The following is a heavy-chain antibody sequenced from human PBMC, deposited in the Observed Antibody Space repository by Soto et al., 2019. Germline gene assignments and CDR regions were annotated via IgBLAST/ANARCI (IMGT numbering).Heavy chain of an antibody. CDR3: AAVSKYCSGGSCYSPRAFDI. D-gene: IGHD2-15*01. CDR1: GGSISSYY. V-gene: IGHV4-59*01. Sequence: SETLSLTCTVSGGSISSYYWSWIRQPPGKGLEWIGYIYYSGSTNYNPSLKSRVTISVDTSKNQFSLKLSSVTAADTAVYYCAAVSKYCSGGSCYSPRAFDIWGQGTMVTVSS. CDR2: IYYSGST. J-gene: IGHJ3*02.